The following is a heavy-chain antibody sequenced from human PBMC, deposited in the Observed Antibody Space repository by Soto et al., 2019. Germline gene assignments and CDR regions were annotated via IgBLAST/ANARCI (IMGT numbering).Heavy chain of an antibody. Sequence: GESLKISCKGSGYSFTSYWISWVRQMPGKGLEWMGRIDPSDSYTNYSPSFQGHVTISADKSISTAYLQWSSLKASDTAMYYCARQDYDFWSGYYNYYYYGMDVWGQVTTVTVSS. CDR2: IDPSDSYT. CDR1: GYSFTSYW. D-gene: IGHD3-3*01. CDR3: ARQDYDFWSGYYNYYYYGMDV. J-gene: IGHJ6*02. V-gene: IGHV5-10-1*01.